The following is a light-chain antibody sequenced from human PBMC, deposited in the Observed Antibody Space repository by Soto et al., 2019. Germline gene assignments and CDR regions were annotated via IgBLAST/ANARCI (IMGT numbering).Light chain of an antibody. CDR1: QSISSW. CDR2: QAS. Sequence: IQMTQSPSSLSASIGDRVTITCRASQSISSWLAWRQQKPGEAPRLLIYQASSLETEVPSRFSGSGSGTEFTLTISSLQPGDFATYYCQQYNSYSLTFGQGTKV. J-gene: IGKJ1*01. CDR3: QQYNSYSLT. V-gene: IGKV1-5*03.